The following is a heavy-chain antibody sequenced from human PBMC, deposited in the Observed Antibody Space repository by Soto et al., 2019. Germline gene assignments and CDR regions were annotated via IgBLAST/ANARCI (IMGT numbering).Heavy chain of an antibody. J-gene: IGHJ4*02. CDR1: EFTFSSDG. Sequence: PGGSLRLSCAASEFTFSSDGMHWVRQAPGKGLEWVAVLWYDGSNKYYADSVRGRFTISRYNSKNTLYLQMNSLRAEDTAVYYCARDPDVLYCYGSSGYYFDYWGQGTLVPVSS. V-gene: IGHV3-33*01. D-gene: IGHD3-22*01. CDR2: LWYDGSNK. CDR3: ARDPDVLYCYGSSGYYFDY.